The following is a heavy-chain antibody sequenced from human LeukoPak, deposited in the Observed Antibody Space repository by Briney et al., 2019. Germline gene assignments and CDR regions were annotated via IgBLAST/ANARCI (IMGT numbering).Heavy chain of an antibody. J-gene: IGHJ4*02. D-gene: IGHD6-13*01. Sequence: GRSLRLSCAASGFTFSSYAMHWVRQAPGKGLEWVAVISYDGSNKYYADSVKGRFTISRDNSKNTLYLQMNSLRAEDTAVYYCASDPVAGIAAAGLYYFDYWGQGTLVTVSS. CDR3: ASDPVAGIAAAGLYYFDY. V-gene: IGHV3-30-3*01. CDR2: ISYDGSNK. CDR1: GFTFSSYA.